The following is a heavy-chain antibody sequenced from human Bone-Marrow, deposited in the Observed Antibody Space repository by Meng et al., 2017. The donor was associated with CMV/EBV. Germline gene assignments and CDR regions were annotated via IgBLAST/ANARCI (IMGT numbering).Heavy chain of an antibody. D-gene: IGHD6-19*01. Sequence: GESLKISCAASEFTFSTDWMSWIRQASGKGLEWVGRIRRKTNNYATSYAASVKGRFTIFRDDSKNMAYLQMSSLKTEDTAIYYCTTRIAVAVGLNDFWGQGALVTVSS. V-gene: IGHV3-73*01. CDR1: EFTFSTDW. CDR2: IRRKTNNYAT. CDR3: TTRIAVAVGLNDF. J-gene: IGHJ4*02.